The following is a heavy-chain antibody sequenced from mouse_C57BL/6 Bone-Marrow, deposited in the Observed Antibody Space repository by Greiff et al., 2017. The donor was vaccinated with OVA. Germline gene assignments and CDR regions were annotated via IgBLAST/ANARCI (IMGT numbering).Heavy chain of an antibody. V-gene: IGHV5-6*01. CDR2: ISSGGRYT. CDR3: ARHGDGYYVYYAMDY. D-gene: IGHD2-3*01. J-gene: IGHJ4*01. CDR1: GFTFSSYG. Sequence: EVMLVESGGDLVKPGGSLKLSCAASGFTFSSYGMSWVRQTPDKRLEWVATISSGGRYTYYPDSVKGRFTISRDNAKNTLYLQMSSLKSEDTAMYYCARHGDGYYVYYAMDYWGQGTSVTVSS.